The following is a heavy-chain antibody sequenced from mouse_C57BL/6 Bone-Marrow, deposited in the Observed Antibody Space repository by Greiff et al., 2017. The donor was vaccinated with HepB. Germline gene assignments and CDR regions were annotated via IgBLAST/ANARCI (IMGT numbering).Heavy chain of an antibody. V-gene: IGHV1-54*01. D-gene: IGHD2-1*01. J-gene: IGHJ2*01. CDR1: GYSFTNYL. Sequence: QVHVKQSGAELVRPGTSVKVSCKASGYSFTNYLIEGVKQRPGQGLEWIGVINPGSGGTNYNEKFKGKATLTADKSSSTAYMQLSSLTSEDSAVYFCARRNGNYLFDYWGQGTPPTVSS. CDR3: ARRNGNYLFDY. CDR2: INPGSGGT.